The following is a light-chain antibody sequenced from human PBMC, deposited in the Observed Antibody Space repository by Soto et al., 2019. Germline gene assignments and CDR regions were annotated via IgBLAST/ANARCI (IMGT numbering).Light chain of an antibody. V-gene: IGKV1-39*01. J-gene: IGKJ1*01. CDR2: NSS. CDR1: QSMRTY. CDR3: QQSYETPWT. Sequence: DIQMTQSPSSLSASIGDRVSITCRASQSMRTYLNWYQHKPGTAPKLLIYNSSTLQTGVPSGFSGSGSGTGFPLTISSLQTEDIATYFCQQSYETPWTFGQGTKLDI.